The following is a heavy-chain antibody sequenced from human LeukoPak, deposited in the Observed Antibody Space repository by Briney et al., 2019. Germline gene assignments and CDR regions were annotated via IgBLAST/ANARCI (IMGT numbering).Heavy chain of an antibody. V-gene: IGHV3-66*04. D-gene: IGHD4-23*01. CDR3: ARPAGGNSL. Sequence: GGSLRLSCAASGFTFTNAWMSWVRQAPGKGLEWVSVIYSSGSAYYAGSVKGRFTISRDNSKNTVYLQMNSLKVEDTAVYYCARPAGGNSLWGQGTLVTVSS. CDR1: GFTFTNAW. J-gene: IGHJ4*02. CDR2: IYSSGSA.